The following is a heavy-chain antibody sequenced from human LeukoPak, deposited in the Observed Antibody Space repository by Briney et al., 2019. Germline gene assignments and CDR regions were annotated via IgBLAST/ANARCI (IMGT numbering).Heavy chain of an antibody. D-gene: IGHD3-22*01. V-gene: IGHV4-39*07. CDR1: GGSISSSSYY. CDR3: ARDHRRIVVVIDAFDI. Sequence: PSETLSLTCTVSGGSISSSSYYWGWIRQPPGKGLEWIGSIYYSGSTYYNPSLKSRVTTSVDTSKNQFSLKLSSVTAADTAVYYCARDHRRIVVVIDAFDIWGQGTMVTVSS. CDR2: IYYSGST. J-gene: IGHJ3*02.